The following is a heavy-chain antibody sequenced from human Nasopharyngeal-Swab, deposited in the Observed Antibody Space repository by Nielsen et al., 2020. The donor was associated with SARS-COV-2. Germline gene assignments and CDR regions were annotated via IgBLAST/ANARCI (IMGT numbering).Heavy chain of an antibody. CDR2: ISYDGSNK. Sequence: GESLKISCAASGFTFSRCTMHWVRQAPGKGLEWVAVISYDGSNKYYADSVKGRFTISRDISKNTLYLQMNSLRAEDTAVFYCASTPLDSSGYYYAFHYWGRGTLVTASS. V-gene: IGHV3-30-3*01. CDR1: GFTFSRCT. D-gene: IGHD3-22*01. J-gene: IGHJ4*02. CDR3: ASTPLDSSGYYYAFHY.